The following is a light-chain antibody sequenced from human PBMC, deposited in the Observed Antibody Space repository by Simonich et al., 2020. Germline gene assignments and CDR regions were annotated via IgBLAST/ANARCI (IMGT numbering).Light chain of an antibody. CDR3: SSYTSSSHVV. CDR1: SSDVGGYNY. Sequence: QSALTQPPSASGSPGQSVTISCTGTSSDVGGYNYVSWYHQHPGKASKLMIYEVSERPSGVPDRFSGSKAGNTASLTISGLQAEDEADYYCSSYTSSSHVVFGGGTKLTVL. CDR2: EVS. V-gene: IGLV2-8*01. J-gene: IGLJ2*01.